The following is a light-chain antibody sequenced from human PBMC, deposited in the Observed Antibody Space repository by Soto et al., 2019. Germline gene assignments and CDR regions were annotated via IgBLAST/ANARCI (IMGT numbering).Light chain of an antibody. CDR1: KLGDKY. CDR3: QAWDSSSVV. V-gene: IGLV3-1*01. Sequence: SYELTQPPSVSVSPGQTASITCSGDKLGDKYASWYQQKPGQSPVLVIYQDTKRPSGIPERFSGSNSGNTATLTISRTPAMDEADYYCQAWDSSSVVFGGGTKLTVL. CDR2: QDT. J-gene: IGLJ2*01.